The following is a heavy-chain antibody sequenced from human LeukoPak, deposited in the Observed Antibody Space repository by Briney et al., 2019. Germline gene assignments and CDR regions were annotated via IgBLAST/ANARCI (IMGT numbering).Heavy chain of an antibody. CDR3: AKGVLWFGELLYLFDH. V-gene: IGHV3-23*01. CDR1: GFTFSNYG. CDR2: ISGRGGST. J-gene: IGHJ4*02. Sequence: GGSLRLSCAASGFTFSNYGMNWVRQAPGKGLEWVSTISGRGGSTYYADSVKGRFTISRDNSKNTLYLQMNSLRAEDTAVYYCAKGVLWFGELLYLFDHWGQGTLVTVSS. D-gene: IGHD3-10*01.